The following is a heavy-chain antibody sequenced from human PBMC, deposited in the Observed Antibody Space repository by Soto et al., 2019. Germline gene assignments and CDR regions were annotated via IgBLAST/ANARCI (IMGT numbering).Heavy chain of an antibody. V-gene: IGHV1-69*02. D-gene: IGHD4-17*01. Sequence: ASVKVSCKASGGTFSSYTISWVRQAPGQGLEWMGRIIPILGIANYAQKFQGRVTITADKSTRTAYMELSSLRSEDTAVYYCAGARNSYGDYESHDNYYYMDVWGKGTTVTVSS. J-gene: IGHJ6*03. CDR1: GGTFSSYT. CDR2: IIPILGIA. CDR3: AGARNSYGDYESHDNYYYMDV.